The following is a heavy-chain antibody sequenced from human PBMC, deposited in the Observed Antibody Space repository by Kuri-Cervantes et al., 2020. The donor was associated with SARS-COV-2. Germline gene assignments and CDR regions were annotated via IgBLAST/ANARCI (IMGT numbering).Heavy chain of an antibody. Sequence: GESLKIPCAASGFTVSSNYMSWVRQAPGKGLEWVSVIYSGGSTYYADSVKGRFTISRDNSKNTLYLQMNSLRAEDTAVYCCARGLRDGYNINDYYYYYGMDVWGQGTTVTVSS. CDR3: ARGLRDGYNINDYYYYYGMDV. D-gene: IGHD5-24*01. CDR2: IYSGGST. J-gene: IGHJ6*02. CDR1: GFTVSSNY. V-gene: IGHV3-53*01.